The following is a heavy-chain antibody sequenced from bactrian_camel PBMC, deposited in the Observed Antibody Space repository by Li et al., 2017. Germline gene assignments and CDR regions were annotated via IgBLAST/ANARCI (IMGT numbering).Heavy chain of an antibody. CDR2: LTSYGTT. V-gene: IGHV3S55*01. CDR1: GFSFDDSD. J-gene: IGHJ7*01. Sequence: VQLVESGGGSVQPGGSLRLSCIGSGFSFDDSDMGWYRHGPGGECKLVSSLTSYGTTYYADSVKGRFAISRDNARNTLYLQLNSLKTEDTAMYYCSRGGLNWPYYGMDYWGKGNQVTVS. D-gene: IGHD8*01.